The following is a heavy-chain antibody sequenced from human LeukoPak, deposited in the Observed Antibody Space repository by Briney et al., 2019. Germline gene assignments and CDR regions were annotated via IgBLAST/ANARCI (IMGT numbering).Heavy chain of an antibody. D-gene: IGHD3-22*01. CDR3: AKGRITMTATLDIYYFDY. J-gene: IGHJ4*02. CDR1: GFTFSSYG. V-gene: IGHV3-23*01. Sequence: GGTLRLSCAASGFTFSSYGMSWVRQAPEKGLEWVSAISGSGGSTYYADSVKGRFTISRDNSKNTLYLQMNSLRAEDTAVYCCAKGRITMTATLDIYYFDYWGQGTLVTVSS. CDR2: ISGSGGST.